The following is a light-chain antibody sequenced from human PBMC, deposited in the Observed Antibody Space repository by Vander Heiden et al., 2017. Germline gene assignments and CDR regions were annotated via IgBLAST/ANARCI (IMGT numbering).Light chain of an antibody. CDR1: QSVLYRPNNKNY. Sequence: DIVMTQSPDSLAVSLGERPTIHCNPSQSVLYRPNNKNYLAWYQQKPGQPPKLLFYWASTRYSGVPDRFSGSGSGTDFTLTISSLQAEDVAVYYCHQYYSAPRTFGQGTKVEIK. CDR2: WAS. CDR3: HQYYSAPRT. V-gene: IGKV4-1*01. J-gene: IGKJ1*01.